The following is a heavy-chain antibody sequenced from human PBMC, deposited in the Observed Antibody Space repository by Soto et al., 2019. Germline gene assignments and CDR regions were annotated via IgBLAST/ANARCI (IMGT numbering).Heavy chain of an antibody. J-gene: IGHJ4*02. CDR2: IYWEDDK. Sequence: QITLKESGPTLVKPTQTLTLTCTFSGFSLSTSGVGVGWIRQPPGKALEWLALIYWEDDKRYSPSLKRRLTITKDTSKNQVVLTMTTMDPVDTATYCCAHSLYCSSTSCYSKLVVFGYWGQGNLVTVSS. CDR3: AHSLYCSSTSCYSKLVVFGY. CDR1: GFSLSTSGVG. D-gene: IGHD2-2*01. V-gene: IGHV2-5*02.